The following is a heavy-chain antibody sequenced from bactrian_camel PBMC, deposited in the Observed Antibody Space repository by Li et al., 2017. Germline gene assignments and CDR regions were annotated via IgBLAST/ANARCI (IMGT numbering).Heavy chain of an antibody. V-gene: IGHV3S42*01. CDR2: IDSDGGT. CDR1: GFTFSSYY. D-gene: IGHD2*01. CDR3: GTDCRFRSGTWGVPRY. Sequence: EVQLVESGGGLVQPGGSLRLSCAASGFTFSSYYMSWVRQAPGEEREGVATIDSDGGTSYADSVKGRFTISQDNAKNTVYLEMNNLKPEDTAVYYCGTDCRFRSGTWGVPRYWGQGTQVTVS. J-gene: IGHJ4*01.